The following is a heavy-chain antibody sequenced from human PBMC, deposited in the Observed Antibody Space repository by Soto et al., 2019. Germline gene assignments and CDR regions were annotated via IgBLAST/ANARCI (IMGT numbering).Heavy chain of an antibody. J-gene: IGHJ6*02. D-gene: IGHD3-16*01. CDR2: ISWDGGST. V-gene: IGHV3-43D*04. Sequence: QPGGSLRLSCAASGFTFGDYAMHWVRQAPGKGLEWVSLISWDGGSTYYADSVKGRFTISRDNSKNSLYLQMNSLRAEDTALYYCTGGSYGMDVWGQGTMVTVSS. CDR1: GFTFGDYA. CDR3: TGGSYGMDV.